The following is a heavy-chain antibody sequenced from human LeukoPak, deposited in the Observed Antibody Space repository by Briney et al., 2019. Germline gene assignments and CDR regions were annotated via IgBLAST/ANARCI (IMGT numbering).Heavy chain of an antibody. CDR1: GGSFSGYY. CDR2: INHSGST. V-gene: IGHV4-34*01. CDR3: ARSASYGDYLSNY. Sequence: SETLSLTCAVYGGSFSGYYWSWIRQPPGKGLGWIGEINHSGSTNYNPSLKSRVTISVDTSKNQFSLKLSSVTAADTAVYYCARSASYGDYLSNYWGQGTLVTVSS. J-gene: IGHJ4*02. D-gene: IGHD4-17*01.